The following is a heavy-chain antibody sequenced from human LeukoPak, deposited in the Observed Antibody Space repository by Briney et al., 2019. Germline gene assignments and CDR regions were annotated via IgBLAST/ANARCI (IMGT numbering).Heavy chain of an antibody. J-gene: IGHJ4*02. D-gene: IGHD6-13*01. CDR1: GFTFSTYA. V-gene: IGHV3-23*01. Sequence: GGSLRLSCAASGFTFSTYAMSWVRQAPGKGLEWVTTISGGGDKQYADHVKGRFTISRDNSKNTLYLQMNSLRAEDTAVYYCAKDLGIAAAGTFDYWGQGTLVTVSS. CDR3: AKDLGIAAAGTFDY. CDR2: ISGGGDK.